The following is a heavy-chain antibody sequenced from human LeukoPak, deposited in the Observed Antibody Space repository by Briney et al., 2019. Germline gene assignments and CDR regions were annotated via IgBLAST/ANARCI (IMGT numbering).Heavy chain of an antibody. J-gene: IGHJ6*03. Sequence: PGGSLRLSCAASGFTFSSYWMSWVRQAPGKGLEWVANIKQDGSEKYYVDSVKGRFTISRDNAKNSLYLQMNSLRAEETAVYYCARELGRYYMDVWGKGTTVTVSS. CDR2: IKQDGSEK. CDR3: ARELGRYYMDV. V-gene: IGHV3-7*01. CDR1: GFTFSSYW.